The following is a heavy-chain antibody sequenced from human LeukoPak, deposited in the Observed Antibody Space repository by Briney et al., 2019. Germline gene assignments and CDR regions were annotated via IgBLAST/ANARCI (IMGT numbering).Heavy chain of an antibody. J-gene: IGHJ3*02. CDR3: ATHYYDSSGYYYDHAFDI. D-gene: IGHD3-22*01. V-gene: IGHV3-53*01. CDR1: GVTVSNNY. Sequence: GGSLRLSCAASGVTVSNNYMNWVRQAPGKGLEWVSVIYSGGTTYYSDSVTGRFTISRDNSKNTLYLQMNNLRGEDTAVYYCATHYYDSSGYYYDHAFDIWGQGTMVTVSS. CDR2: IYSGGTT.